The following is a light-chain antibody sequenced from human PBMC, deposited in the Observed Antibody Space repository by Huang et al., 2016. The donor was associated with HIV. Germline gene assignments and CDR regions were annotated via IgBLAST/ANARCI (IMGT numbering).Light chain of an antibody. Sequence: EIVMTQSPATLSVSPGERATLSYRASQNVNNNLAWYQQRPGQAPRLLIYGASTRATGIPARFSGSGSGTDFTLTISSLQSEDFAVYYCQQYKNLWTFGQGTKVEFK. J-gene: IGKJ1*01. CDR1: QNVNNN. CDR2: GAS. V-gene: IGKV3-15*01. CDR3: QQYKNLWT.